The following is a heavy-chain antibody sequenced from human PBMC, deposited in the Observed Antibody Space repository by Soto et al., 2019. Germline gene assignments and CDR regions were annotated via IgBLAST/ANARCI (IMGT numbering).Heavy chain of an antibody. J-gene: IGHJ4*02. V-gene: IGHV4-34*01. CDR1: GGSFSGYY. CDR2: INHSGST. Sequence: QVKLQQRGAGLLKPSETLSLTCAVYGGSFSGYYWSWIRQPPGKGLEWIWEINHSGSTKYNPSLKSRVNISVDTSKNQFSLQLSSVTAAETAVYYCAREGIMRALRYWGQGTLVTVSS. CDR3: AREGIMRALRY.